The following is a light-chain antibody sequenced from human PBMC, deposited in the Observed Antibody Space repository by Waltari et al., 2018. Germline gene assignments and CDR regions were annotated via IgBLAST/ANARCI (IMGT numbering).Light chain of an antibody. V-gene: IGLV3-21*01. J-gene: IGLJ2*01. CDR2: YDS. CDR1: NIGDKR. CDR3: QVWDSSSDHHVV. Sequence: SYVMTQTPSLSVAPGKKARITCGGNNIGDKRVQWYQQKPGQAPVLVIYYDSDRPSDIPERFSGSNSGNRATLTISRVEAGDEADYYCQVWDSSSDHHVVFGGGTKLTVL.